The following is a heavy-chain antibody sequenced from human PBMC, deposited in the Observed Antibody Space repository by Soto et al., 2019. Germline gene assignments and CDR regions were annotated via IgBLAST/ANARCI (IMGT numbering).Heavy chain of an antibody. CDR1: VGSIISGDYY. Sequence: PSETLSLTCTVSVGSIISGDYYWSWIRQPPGKGLEWIGYIYYSGSTYYNPSLKSRVTISVDTSKNQFSLKLSSVTAADTAVYYCARVVVVVTAPRRAFDIWGQGTMVTVS. CDR2: IYYSGST. J-gene: IGHJ3*02. D-gene: IGHD2-21*02. V-gene: IGHV4-30-4*01. CDR3: ARVVVVVTAPRRAFDI.